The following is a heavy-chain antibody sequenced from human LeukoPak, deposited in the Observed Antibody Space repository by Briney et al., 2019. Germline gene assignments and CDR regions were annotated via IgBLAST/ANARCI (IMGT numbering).Heavy chain of an antibody. Sequence: SETLSLTCTVSGGSISSHYWSWIRQPPGKGLEWIGHIYYSGSTNYNPSLKSRVTISVDTSKNQFSLKLSSVTAADTAVYYCARGITRNWFDPWGQGTLVTVSS. CDR1: GGSISSHY. CDR3: ARGITRNWFDP. CDR2: IYYSGST. J-gene: IGHJ5*02. V-gene: IGHV4-59*11. D-gene: IGHD3-3*01.